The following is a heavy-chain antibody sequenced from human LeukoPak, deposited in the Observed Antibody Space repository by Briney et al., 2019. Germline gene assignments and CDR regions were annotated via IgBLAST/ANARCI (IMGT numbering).Heavy chain of an antibody. D-gene: IGHD3-22*01. CDR2: ISGSGGST. CDR3: AKGGYYFDSTNWFDP. CDR1: GFTFSSYA. Sequence: PGGSLRLSCAASGFTFSSYAMSWVRQAPGKGLEWVSAISGSGGSTYYADSVKGRFTISRDNSKNTLYLQMNSLRAEDTAVYYCAKGGYYFDSTNWFDPWGQGTLVTVSS. V-gene: IGHV3-23*01. J-gene: IGHJ5*02.